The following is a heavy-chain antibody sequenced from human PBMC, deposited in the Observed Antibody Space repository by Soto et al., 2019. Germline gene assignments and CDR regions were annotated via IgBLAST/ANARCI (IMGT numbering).Heavy chain of an antibody. CDR3: AKWHTYNYDSLAFSGFDC. Sequence: GGSLRLSCAASGFTFSSYGMHWVRQAPGKGLEWVAVISYDGSNKYYADSVKGRFTISRDNSKNTLYLHMNSLRADDTAAYYCAKWHTYNYDSLAFSGFDCWGQGTQVTVSS. D-gene: IGHD3-16*01. V-gene: IGHV3-30*18. J-gene: IGHJ4*02. CDR1: GFTFSSYG. CDR2: ISYDGSNK.